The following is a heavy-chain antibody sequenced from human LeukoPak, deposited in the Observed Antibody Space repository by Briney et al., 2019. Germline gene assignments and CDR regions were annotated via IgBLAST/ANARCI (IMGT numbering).Heavy chain of an antibody. CDR2: MHHSGST. D-gene: IGHD6-19*01. J-gene: IGHJ5*02. CDR1: GGSIVNFY. V-gene: IGHV4-59*08. Sequence: SETLSLTCTVSGGSIVNFYWSWIRQPPGKGLEWIGYMHHSGSTKHNPYLKSRVTISVDTSKSQFSLKLSSVTAADTAVYYCARHAAVEGSSGWSPLWWFDPWGQGTLVTVSS. CDR3: ARHAAVEGSSGWSPLWWFDP.